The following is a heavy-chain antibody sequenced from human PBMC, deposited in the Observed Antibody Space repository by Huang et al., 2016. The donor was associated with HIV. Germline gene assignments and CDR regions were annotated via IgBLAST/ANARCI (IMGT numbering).Heavy chain of an antibody. Sequence: QVQLVEYGGGVVQPGRSLRISGAASGFTFSSYGMHWVRQAPGKGLEWVAVISYDAKTKYYADSVKGRFSISRDNSKTTVYLQLNSLRLEDTAVYYCAKGGSAAAVLDFWGQGTLVTVSS. J-gene: IGHJ4*02. CDR1: GFTFSSYG. CDR3: AKGGSAAAVLDF. D-gene: IGHD6-13*01. V-gene: IGHV3-30*18. CDR2: ISYDAKTK.